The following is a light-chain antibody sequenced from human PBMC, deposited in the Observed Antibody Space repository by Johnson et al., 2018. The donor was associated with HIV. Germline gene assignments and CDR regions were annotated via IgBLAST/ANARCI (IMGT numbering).Light chain of an antibody. CDR3: GTWDNSLSAGV. V-gene: IGLV1-51*01. CDR1: SSNIGTNY. Sequence: QSVLTQPPSVSAAPGQNVNISCSGGSSNIGTNYVSWYQQVPGTAPKLLIYDTDKRPSGIPDRFSGSKSGTSATMGISGLQPGDAADYYCGTWDNSLSAGVFGSGTKVTVL. CDR2: DTD. J-gene: IGLJ1*01.